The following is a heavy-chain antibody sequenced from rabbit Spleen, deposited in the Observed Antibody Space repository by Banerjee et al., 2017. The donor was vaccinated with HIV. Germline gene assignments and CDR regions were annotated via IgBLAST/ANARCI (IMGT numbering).Heavy chain of an antibody. J-gene: IGHJ4*01. D-gene: IGHD7-1*01. CDR2: IYTGNSGST. Sequence: QSLEESGGDLVKPGASLTLTCTASGFSFSSSYYMCWVRQAPGKGLEWIACIYTGNSGSTYYATWAKGRFTISKTSSTTVTLQMTSLTAADTATYFCARGVDSTAWGFNLWGPGTLVTVS. CDR1: GFSFSSSYY. V-gene: IGHV1S40*01. CDR3: ARGVDSTAWGFNL.